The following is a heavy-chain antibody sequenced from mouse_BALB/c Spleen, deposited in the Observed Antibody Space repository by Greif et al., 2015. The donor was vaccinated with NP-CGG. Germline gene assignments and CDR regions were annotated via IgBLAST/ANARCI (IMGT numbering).Heavy chain of an antibody. CDR1: GFTFSSYT. CDR2: ISNGGGST. V-gene: IGHV5-12-2*01. Sequence: DVHLVESGGGLVQPGGSLKLSCAASGFTFSSYTMSWVRQTPEKRLEWVAYISNGGGSTYYPDTVKGRFTISRDNAKNTLYLQMSSLKSEDTAMYYCARHPLYGDYAMDYWGQGTSVTVSS. CDR3: ARHPLYGDYAMDY. J-gene: IGHJ4*01. D-gene: IGHD1-1*01.